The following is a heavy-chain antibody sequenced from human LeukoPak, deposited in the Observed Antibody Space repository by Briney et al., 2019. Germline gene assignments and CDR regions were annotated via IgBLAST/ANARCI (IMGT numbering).Heavy chain of an antibody. V-gene: IGHV3-11*01. J-gene: IGHJ1*01. Sequence: PGGSLRLSCAASGFTFTDFYMSWIRQAPGKGLEWVSYITNSGTTIYYADSVKGRFTISRDNAKNSLYLRMSSLRAEDTAVYYCARDGHYDILTGYFQDWGQGTLVTVSS. D-gene: IGHD3-9*01. CDR3: ARDGHYDILTGYFQD. CDR2: ITNSGTTI. CDR1: GFTFTDFY.